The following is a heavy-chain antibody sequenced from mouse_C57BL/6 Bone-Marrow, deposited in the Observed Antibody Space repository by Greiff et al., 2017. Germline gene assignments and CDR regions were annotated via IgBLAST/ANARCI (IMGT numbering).Heavy chain of an antibody. CDR2: IDPSDSYT. J-gene: IGHJ3*01. CDR1: GYTFTSYW. CDR3: ARGGWFAY. V-gene: IGHV1-59*01. Sequence: QVQLQQPGAELVRPGTSVKLSCKASGYTFTSYWMHWVKQRPGQGLEWIGVIDPSDSYTNYNQKFKGKATLTVDTSSSTAYMQLSSLTSEDSAVYYCARGGWFAYWGQGTLVTVSA.